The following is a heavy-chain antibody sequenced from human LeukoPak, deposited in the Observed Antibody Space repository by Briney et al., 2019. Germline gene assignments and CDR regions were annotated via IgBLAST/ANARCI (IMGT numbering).Heavy chain of an antibody. CDR3: VTDPYTTTDDNNFEPQGAY. Sequence: GASVKVSCKAPGYTLSKLSIHWVRQPSGKGLEWMGAFDPEDGETIYAQEFQGRATMTADTSTDTAYMELSSLTSDDTAVYYCVTDPYTTTDDNNFEPQGAYWGQGTLVTVFS. J-gene: IGHJ4*02. V-gene: IGHV1-24*01. D-gene: IGHD5-24*01. CDR2: FDPEDGET. CDR1: GYTLSKLS.